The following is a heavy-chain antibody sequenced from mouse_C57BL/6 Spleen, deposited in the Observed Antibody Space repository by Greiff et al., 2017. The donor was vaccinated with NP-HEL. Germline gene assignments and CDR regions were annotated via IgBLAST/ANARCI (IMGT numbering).Heavy chain of an antibody. J-gene: IGHJ2*01. CDR3: ARDPLLLRYFDY. D-gene: IGHD1-1*01. Sequence: VQLQQSGAELVKPGASVKISCKASGYAFSSYWMNWVKQRPGKGLEWIGQIYPGDGDTNYNGKFKGKATLTADKSSSTAYMQLSSLTSEDSAVYFCARDPLLLRYFDYWGQGTTLTVSS. V-gene: IGHV1-80*01. CDR1: GYAFSSYW. CDR2: IYPGDGDT.